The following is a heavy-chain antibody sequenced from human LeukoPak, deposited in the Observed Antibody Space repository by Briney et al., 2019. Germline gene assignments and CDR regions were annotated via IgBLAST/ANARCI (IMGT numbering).Heavy chain of an antibody. CDR3: AGRKTYYDFWFMDV. CDR2: IYYSGST. D-gene: IGHD3-3*01. CDR1: GGSISSGGYY. J-gene: IGHJ6*02. Sequence: MTSETLSLTCTVSGGSISSGGYYWSWIRQHPGKGVEWIGYIYYSGSTYYNPSLKSRVTISVDTSKNQFSLKLSSVTAADTAVYYCAGRKTYYDFWFMDVSGQGTTVTVSS. V-gene: IGHV4-31*03.